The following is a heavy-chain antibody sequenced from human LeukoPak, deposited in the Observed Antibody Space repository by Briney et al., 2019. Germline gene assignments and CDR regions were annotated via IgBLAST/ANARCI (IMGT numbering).Heavy chain of an antibody. CDR2: IYSSGST. D-gene: IGHD1-26*01. CDR3: ARSTRGNYANWFDP. CDR1: GGSISGYC. J-gene: IGHJ5*02. Sequence: TSETLSLTCTVSGGSISGYCWGWIRQPAGKGLEWIGRIYSSGSTNYNPSLKSRVTMSVDTSQNQFSLKLTSVTAADTAVYYCARSTRGNYANWFDPWGQGTLVTVSS. V-gene: IGHV4-4*07.